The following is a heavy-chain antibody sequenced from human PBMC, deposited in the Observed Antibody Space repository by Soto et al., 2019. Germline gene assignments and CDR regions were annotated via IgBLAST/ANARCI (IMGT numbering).Heavy chain of an antibody. J-gene: IGHJ6*02. V-gene: IGHV1-2*04. CDR2: INPNSGGT. CDR1: GYTFTGYY. CDR3: ARDLGITGTTPYYYGMDV. D-gene: IGHD1-20*01. Sequence: QVQLVQSGAEVKKPGASVKVSCKASGYTFTGYYMHWVRQAPGQGLEWMGWINPNSGGTNYAQKFQGWVTMTRDTSISTAYMELSRLRSDDTALYYCARDLGITGTTPYYYGMDVWGQGTTVTVSS.